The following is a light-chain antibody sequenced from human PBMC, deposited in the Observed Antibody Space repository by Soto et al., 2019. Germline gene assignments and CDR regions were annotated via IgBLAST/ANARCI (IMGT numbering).Light chain of an antibody. Sequence: QSVLTQTPSASGTPGQRVTISCSGSRSNIGSNYVYWYQQLPGTAPKLLIHSNNQRPSGVPDRFSGSKSGTSASLAISGLRSEDEAVYYCAAWDDSLRGGVFGTGTKVTVL. CDR1: RSNIGSNY. CDR3: AAWDDSLRGGV. J-gene: IGLJ1*01. CDR2: SNN. V-gene: IGLV1-47*02.